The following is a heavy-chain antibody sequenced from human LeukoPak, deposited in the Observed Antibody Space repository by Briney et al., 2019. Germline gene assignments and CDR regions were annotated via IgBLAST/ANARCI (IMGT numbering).Heavy chain of an antibody. D-gene: IGHD3-22*01. Sequence: PGGSLRLSCAASGFTFSSYGMHWVRQAPGKGLEWVAFIRYDGSNKYYADSVKGRFTISRDNSKNTPYLQMNSLRAEDTAVYYCAKDPRRITMIVVVPDAFDIWGQGTMVTVSS. CDR2: IRYDGSNK. J-gene: IGHJ3*02. V-gene: IGHV3-30*02. CDR1: GFTFSSYG. CDR3: AKDPRRITMIVVVPDAFDI.